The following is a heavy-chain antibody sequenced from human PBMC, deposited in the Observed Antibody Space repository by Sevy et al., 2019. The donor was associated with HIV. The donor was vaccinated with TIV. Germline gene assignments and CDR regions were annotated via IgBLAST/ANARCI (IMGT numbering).Heavy chain of an antibody. CDR1: GFTFSSYA. Sequence: GGSLRLSCAASGFTFSSYAMSWVRQAPGKGLEWVSAISGSGGSTYYADSVKGRFTISRDNSKNTLYLQMNSLRAEDTAVYYCAKDLPKSYYCSGSYYNEDNLFDPWGQGTLVTVSS. CDR3: AKDLPKSYYCSGSYYNEDNLFDP. V-gene: IGHV3-23*01. D-gene: IGHD3-10*01. CDR2: ISGSGGST. J-gene: IGHJ5*02.